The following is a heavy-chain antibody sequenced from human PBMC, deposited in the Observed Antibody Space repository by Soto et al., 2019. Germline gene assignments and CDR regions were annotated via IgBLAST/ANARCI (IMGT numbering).Heavy chain of an antibody. CDR3: ARDGGIYYGSGSTTYYGMDV. V-gene: IGHV4-30-4*08. D-gene: IGHD3-10*01. J-gene: IGHJ6*02. Sequence: PSETLSLTCSVSGASISTSPYNWGWIRQPPKKGLEWIGYIYYSGSTYYNPSLKSRVTISVDTSKNQFSLKLSSVTAADTAVYYCARDGGIYYGSGSTTYYGMDVWGQGTTVTVSS. CDR2: IYYSGST. CDR1: GASISTSPYN.